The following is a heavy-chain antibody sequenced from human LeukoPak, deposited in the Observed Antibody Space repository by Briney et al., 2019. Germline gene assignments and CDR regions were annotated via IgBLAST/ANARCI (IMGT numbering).Heavy chain of an antibody. V-gene: IGHV1-2*02. J-gene: IGHJ4*02. D-gene: IGHD3-10*01. CDR1: GYSFTDYY. Sequence: GASVKVSCKASGYSFTDYYMHWVRQAPGQGLEWMGWISPRSGDTSNSQKFQGRVTITRDTSINTVDMDLSGLTSEDTAVFYCARGREIHGSSDAKLDYYWGQGTLVTVSS. CDR3: ARGREIHGSSDAKLDYY. CDR2: ISPRSGDT.